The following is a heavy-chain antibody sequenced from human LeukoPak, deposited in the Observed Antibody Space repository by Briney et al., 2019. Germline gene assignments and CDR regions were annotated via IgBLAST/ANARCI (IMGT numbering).Heavy chain of an antibody. D-gene: IGHD6-6*01. J-gene: IGHJ4*02. CDR2: INSDGSST. V-gene: IGHV3-74*01. CDR3: ARGQRIAARPDIDY. CDR1: GFTFSSYW. Sequence: GGSLRLSCAASGFTFSSYWMHWVRQTPGKGLVWVSRINSDGSSTSYADSVKGRFTISRDNAKNTLYLQMNSLRAEDTAVYYCARGQRIAARPDIDYWGQGTLVTVSS.